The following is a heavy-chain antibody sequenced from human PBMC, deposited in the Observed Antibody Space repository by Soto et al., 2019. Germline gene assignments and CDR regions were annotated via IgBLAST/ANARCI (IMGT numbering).Heavy chain of an antibody. J-gene: IGHJ6*02. V-gene: IGHV3-30*04. Sequence: PGGSLSLSCVASGFPFSSYVIHWVRQAPGKGLEWVALISNDGSEKYYMDSMKGRFTISRDNAKNSLLLQLNSLRAEDTAVYYCARDRGRPDLRDTHYYDSSDLGYGMDVWGQGTTVTVSS. CDR3: ARDRGRPDLRDTHYYDSSDLGYGMDV. CDR2: ISNDGSEK. D-gene: IGHD3-22*01. CDR1: GFPFSSYV.